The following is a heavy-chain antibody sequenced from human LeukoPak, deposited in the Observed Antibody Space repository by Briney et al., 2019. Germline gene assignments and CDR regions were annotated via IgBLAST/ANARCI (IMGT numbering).Heavy chain of an antibody. D-gene: IGHD3-16*01. CDR1: GYTFTDYY. J-gene: IGHJ4*02. V-gene: IGHV1-2*02. CDR3: ARGLGDASMADGGY. CDR2: INPNSGGT. Sequence: GASVKVSCKASGYTFTDYYMHWVRQAPGQGPEWMGWINPNSGGTNYAQKFQGRVTMTRDTSISTAYMELSRLRSDDTAVYYCARGLGDASMADGGYWGQGTLVTVSS.